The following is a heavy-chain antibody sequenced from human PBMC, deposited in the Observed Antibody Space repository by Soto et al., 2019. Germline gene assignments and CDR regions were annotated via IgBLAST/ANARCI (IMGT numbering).Heavy chain of an antibody. CDR1: GFTFSSYG. Sequence: QSGGSLRLSCAASGFTFSSYGMSWFRQAPGKGLEWVSSISGSGGSTYYADSVKGRFTISRDNSKNTLYLQMSSLRAEDTAVYYCANRNDYGSGSYFPFDHWGQGTLVTVSS. CDR2: ISGSGGST. J-gene: IGHJ4*02. V-gene: IGHV3-23*01. CDR3: ANRNDYGSGSYFPFDH. D-gene: IGHD3-10*01.